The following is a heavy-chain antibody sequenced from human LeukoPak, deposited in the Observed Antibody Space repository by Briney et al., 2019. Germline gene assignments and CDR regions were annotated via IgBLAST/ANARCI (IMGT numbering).Heavy chain of an antibody. V-gene: IGHV6-1*01. D-gene: IGHD2-21*02. J-gene: IGHJ5*02. CDR3: ARAYCGGDCYSAYRFDP. Sequence: SQTLSLTCAISGDSVSSNSAAWNWIRQSPSRGLEWLGRTYYRSKWYNDYAVSVKSRITINPDTSKNQFSLQLNSVTPEDTAVYYCARAYCGGDCYSAYRFDPWGQGTMVTVSS. CDR2: TYYRSKWYN. CDR1: GDSVSSNSAA.